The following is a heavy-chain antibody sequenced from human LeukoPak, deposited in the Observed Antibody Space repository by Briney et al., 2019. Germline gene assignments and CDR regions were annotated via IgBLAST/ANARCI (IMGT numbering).Heavy chain of an antibody. D-gene: IGHD3-22*01. CDR3: AIIPLHCYYDSWAVAFDI. Sequence: ASVKVSCKASGYTFSSYDINWLRQATGQGLEWMGWMNPNSGNTGYAQKFQGRVTMTRNTSISTAYMELSSLRSEDTAVYYCAIIPLHCYYDSWAVAFDIWGQGTMVTVSS. J-gene: IGHJ3*02. CDR2: MNPNSGNT. V-gene: IGHV1-8*01. CDR1: GYTFSSYD.